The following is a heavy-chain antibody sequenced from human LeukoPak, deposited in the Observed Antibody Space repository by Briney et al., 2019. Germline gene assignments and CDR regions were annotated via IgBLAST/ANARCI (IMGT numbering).Heavy chain of an antibody. D-gene: IGHD3-22*01. CDR1: GYSLTSYW. Sequence: GESLKISCKGSGYSLTSYWLGWVRQMPGKGLEWMGIIYPGDSDTRYSPSFQGQVTISADKSISTAYLQWSSLKASDTAMYYCARRPYYDSSGYYYAPFDYWGQGTLVTVSS. CDR2: IYPGDSDT. CDR3: ARRPYYDSSGYYYAPFDY. V-gene: IGHV5-51*01. J-gene: IGHJ4*02.